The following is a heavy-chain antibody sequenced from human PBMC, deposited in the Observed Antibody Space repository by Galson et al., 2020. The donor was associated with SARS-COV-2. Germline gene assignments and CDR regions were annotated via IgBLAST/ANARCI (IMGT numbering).Heavy chain of an antibody. V-gene: IGHV3-30*04. CDR1: GFTFSSYA. CDR3: ARDVEVGAVALAYFCGGGYLGDFVY. CDR2: ISYDGSNK. Sequence: GESLKISCAASGFTFSSYAMHWVRQAPGKGLEWVAVISYDGSNKYYADSVKGRFTLYRDNSKNRLYLQMTSLRAEDTPVYYCARDVEVGAVALAYFCGGGYLGDFVYGGGGALVTVSS. J-gene: IGHJ4*02. D-gene: IGHD2-21*01.